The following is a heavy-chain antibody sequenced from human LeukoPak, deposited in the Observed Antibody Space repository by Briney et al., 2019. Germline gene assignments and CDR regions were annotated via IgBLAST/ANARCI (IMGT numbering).Heavy chain of an antibody. Sequence: PGGSLTLSCAASGFTFYIHAMVWVRQAPGKGVEGVSFISFDGSNQAHADSVMGRFTTSRDNTKNTVDLQINSLRHEDTAVYYCAKDWGQRGVGASLGHWGQGTLVIVSS. V-gene: IGHV3-30-3*01. J-gene: IGHJ4*02. CDR1: GFTFYIHA. CDR3: AKDWGQRGVGASLGH. D-gene: IGHD1-26*01. CDR2: ISFDGSNQ.